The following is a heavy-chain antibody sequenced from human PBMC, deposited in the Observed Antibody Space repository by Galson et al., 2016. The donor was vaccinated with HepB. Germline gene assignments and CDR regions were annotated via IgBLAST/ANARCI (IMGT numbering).Heavy chain of an antibody. CDR1: GFTFSTYG. CDR2: ISFDGSYK. V-gene: IGHV3-30*03. D-gene: IGHD3-16*01. CDR3: ARDLGITAVHHGLDY. J-gene: IGHJ4*02. Sequence: SLRLSCAASGFTFSTYGMDWVRQAPGKGLEWVAVISFDGSYKYYADSVKGRFTISRDNSKDTLYLQMNRLGAEDTAVYYCARDLGITAVHHGLDYWGQGTLVIVSS.